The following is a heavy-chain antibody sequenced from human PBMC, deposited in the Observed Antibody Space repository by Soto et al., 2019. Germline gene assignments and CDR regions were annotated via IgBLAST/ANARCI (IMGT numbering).Heavy chain of an antibody. CDR2: IIPIFGTA. Sequence: EAAVKVSCKASGGTFSSYAISWVRQAPGQGLEWMGGIIPIFGTANYAQKFQGRVTITADKSTSTAYMELSSLRSEDTAVYYCATIVGATGVDYWGQGTLVTVSS. D-gene: IGHD1-26*01. CDR1: GGTFSSYA. V-gene: IGHV1-69*06. CDR3: ATIVGATGVDY. J-gene: IGHJ4*02.